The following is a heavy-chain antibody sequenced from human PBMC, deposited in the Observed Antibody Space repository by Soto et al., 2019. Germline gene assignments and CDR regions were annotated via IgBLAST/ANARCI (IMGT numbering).Heavy chain of an antibody. CDR2: INPSGGST. V-gene: IGHV1-46*01. Sequence: ASVKASCKASGYTFTSYYMHWVRQAPGQGLEWMGIINPSGGSTSYAQKFQGRVTMTRDTSTSTVYMELSSLRSEDTAVYYCVRPDLTIFGVVSDAFDIWGQGTMVTVSS. CDR3: VRPDLTIFGVVSDAFDI. J-gene: IGHJ3*02. CDR1: GYTFTSYY. D-gene: IGHD3-3*01.